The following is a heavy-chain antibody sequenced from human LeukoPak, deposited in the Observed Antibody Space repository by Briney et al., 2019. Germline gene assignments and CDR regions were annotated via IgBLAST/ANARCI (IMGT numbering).Heavy chain of an antibody. D-gene: IGHD4-23*01. J-gene: IGHJ4*02. CDR3: ARGGKATVVTM. CDR1: GGSISRGGYC. V-gene: IGHV4-31*03. Sequence: PSETLSLTCTVSGGSISRGGYCWSWIRQHPGKGLEWIGYIDYSGSTFYNPSLKSRLTMSIGTSKNQFSLKLSSVTAADTAVYYCARGGKATVVTMWGQGILVTVSS. CDR2: IDYSGST.